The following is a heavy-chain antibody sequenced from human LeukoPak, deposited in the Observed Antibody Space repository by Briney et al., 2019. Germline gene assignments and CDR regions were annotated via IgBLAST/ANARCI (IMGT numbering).Heavy chain of an antibody. D-gene: IGHD6-13*01. V-gene: IGHV3-53*01. CDR1: GFTVSSNY. J-gene: IGHJ4*02. Sequence: GGSLRLSCAASGFTVSSNYMSWVRQAPGKGLEWVSVIYSGGSTYYADSVRGRFTISRDNSKDTLYLQMNGLRAEDTAVYFCAKQSAGSAAWYSLHYDFWGQGTLVTVSS. CDR3: AKQSAGSAAWYSLHYDF. CDR2: IYSGGST.